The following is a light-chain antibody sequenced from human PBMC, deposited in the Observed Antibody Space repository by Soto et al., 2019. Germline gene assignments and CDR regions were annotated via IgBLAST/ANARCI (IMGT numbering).Light chain of an antibody. J-gene: IGLJ1*01. Sequence: QSVLTQPASVSGSPGQSITISCTGTSSDVGGYNYVSRYQQHPGKAPKLMIYEVSNRPSGVSNRFSGSKSGNTASLTISGLQAEDEADYYCSSYTSSSTYVFGTGTKVTVL. CDR1: SSDVGGYNY. CDR2: EVS. CDR3: SSYTSSSTYV. V-gene: IGLV2-14*01.